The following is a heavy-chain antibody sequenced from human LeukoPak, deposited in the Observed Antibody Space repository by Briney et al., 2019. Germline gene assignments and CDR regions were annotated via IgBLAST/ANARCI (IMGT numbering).Heavy chain of an antibody. CDR2: INPNSGGT. CDR1: GYTFTGYY. V-gene: IGHV1-2*02. J-gene: IGHJ4*02. CDR3: ARDWAVIAVAGTGGIYY. Sequence: ASVKVSCKASGYTFTGYYMHWVRQAPGQGLEWMGWINPNSGGTNYAQKFQGRVTMTRDTSISTAYMELSRLRSDDTAVYYCARDWAVIAVAGTGGIYYWGQGTLVTVSS. D-gene: IGHD6-19*01.